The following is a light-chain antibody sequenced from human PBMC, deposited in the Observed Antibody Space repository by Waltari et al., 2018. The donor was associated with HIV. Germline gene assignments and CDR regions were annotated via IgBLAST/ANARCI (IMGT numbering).Light chain of an antibody. CDR1: TSTIGPHS. CDR3: AAWDDSLAEPYVL. Sequence: QSVLAQPPSASGTPGQRVTISCSGTTSTIGPHSVTWYQQLPGTAPKLLIFSDNQRPSGVPDRFSGSKSGTSASLAISGLQSEDEGDYYCAAWDDSLAEPYVLFGGGTRLTVL. J-gene: IGLJ2*01. V-gene: IGLV1-44*01. CDR2: SDN.